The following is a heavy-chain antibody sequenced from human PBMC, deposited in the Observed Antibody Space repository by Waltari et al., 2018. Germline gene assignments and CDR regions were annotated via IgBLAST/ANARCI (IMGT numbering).Heavy chain of an antibody. V-gene: IGHV3-30*18. D-gene: IGHD6-19*01. CDR1: GFAFRTYG. CDR2: ISYXGSNK. Sequence: VQLXESGGGXVQPGRSLRXSCAASGFAFRTYGMHWVRQAPGKGLEWLXVISYXGSNKXYADSVKGRFXLSRDNSKNTLFLQMNSXRAEDTAVXYXAKXDIAVAGDAFEXWGQGTLVTVSS. CDR3: AKXDIAVAGDAFEX. J-gene: IGHJ4*02.